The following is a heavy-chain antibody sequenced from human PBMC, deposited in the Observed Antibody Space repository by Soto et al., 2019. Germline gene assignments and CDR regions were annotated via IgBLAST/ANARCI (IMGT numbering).Heavy chain of an antibody. J-gene: IGHJ3*01. CDR3: ARTYYYDSSGYDYDAFDV. CDR2: IIPIFGTA. Sequence: SVKVSCKASGGTFSSYAISWVRQAPGQGLEWMGGIIPIFGTANYAQKFQGRVTITADKSTSTAYMELSSLRSEDTAVYYCARTYYYDSSGYDYDAFDVWGQGTMVTV. D-gene: IGHD3-22*01. V-gene: IGHV1-69*06. CDR1: GGTFSSYA.